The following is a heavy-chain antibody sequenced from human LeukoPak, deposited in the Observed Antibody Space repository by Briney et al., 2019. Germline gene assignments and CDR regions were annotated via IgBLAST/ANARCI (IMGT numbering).Heavy chain of an antibody. Sequence: GGSLRLSCAASGFTFSSYAMSWVRQAPGKGLEWVSAISCSGGSTYDADSVKSRFTISRDDSKNTLYLQMNSLRAEDTAVYYCAKDQDSSSHIAALDHWGQGTLVTVSS. CDR3: AKDQDSSSHIAALDH. J-gene: IGHJ4*02. D-gene: IGHD6-6*01. CDR2: ISCSGGST. V-gene: IGHV3-23*01. CDR1: GFTFSSYA.